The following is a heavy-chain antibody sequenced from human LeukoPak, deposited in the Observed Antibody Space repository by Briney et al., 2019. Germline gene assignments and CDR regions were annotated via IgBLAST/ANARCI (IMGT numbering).Heavy chain of an antibody. D-gene: IGHD3-3*01. CDR2: IYYSGST. J-gene: IGHJ5*02. CDR3: ARRNTGYYDFWSGYHTLNWFDP. Sequence: PSETLSLTCTVSGGSISSSSYYWGWIRQPPGKGLEWIGSIYYSGSTYYNPSLKSRVTISVDTSKNQFSLKLSSVTAADTAVYYCARRNTGYYDFWSGYHTLNWFDPWCQGTLVTVSS. CDR1: GGSISSSSYY. V-gene: IGHV4-39*01.